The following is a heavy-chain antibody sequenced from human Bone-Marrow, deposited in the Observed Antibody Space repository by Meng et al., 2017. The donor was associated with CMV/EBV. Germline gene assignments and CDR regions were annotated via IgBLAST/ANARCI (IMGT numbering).Heavy chain of an antibody. CDR2: INPNSGGT. CDR3: ARDGRDDSSGYYRAFDI. Sequence: ASVKVSCKASGYTFTGYYMHWVRQAPGQGLEWMGWINPNSGGTNYAQKFQGRVTMTRDTSISTAYMELSRLRSDDTAVYYCARDGRDDSSGYYRAFDIWGQGTTVTVSS. CDR1: GYTFTGYY. V-gene: IGHV1-2*02. D-gene: IGHD3-22*01. J-gene: IGHJ3*02.